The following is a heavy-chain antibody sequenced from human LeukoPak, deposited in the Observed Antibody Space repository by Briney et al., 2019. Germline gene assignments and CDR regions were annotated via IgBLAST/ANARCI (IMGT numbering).Heavy chain of an antibody. J-gene: IGHJ4*02. CDR1: DGSVSSGTYY. V-gene: IGHV4-39*01. CDR2: IHYSGSS. CDR3: VRHISANTGYFDS. Sequence: PSETLSLTCTISDGSVSSGTYYWGWIRQSPGKGLVWIGSIHYSGSSYYNPSLKSRAAIFVDTTRDQVSMDLSYVTDADTALYYCVRHISANTGYFDSCGQGTLVTVSS.